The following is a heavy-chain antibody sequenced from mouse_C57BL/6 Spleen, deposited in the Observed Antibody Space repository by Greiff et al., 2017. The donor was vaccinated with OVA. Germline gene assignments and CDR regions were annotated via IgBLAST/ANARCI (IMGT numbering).Heavy chain of an antibody. CDR2: INPNYGTT. D-gene: IGHD2-5*01. Sequence: EVQLQESGPELVKPGASVKISCKASGYSFTDYNMNWVKQSTGKSLEWIGVINPNYGTTSYNQKFKGKATLTVDQSSSTAYMQLNSLTSEDSAVYYCARGGSNYLYWYFDVWGTGTTVTVSS. CDR3: ARGGSNYLYWYFDV. V-gene: IGHV1-39*01. J-gene: IGHJ1*03. CDR1: GYSFTDYN.